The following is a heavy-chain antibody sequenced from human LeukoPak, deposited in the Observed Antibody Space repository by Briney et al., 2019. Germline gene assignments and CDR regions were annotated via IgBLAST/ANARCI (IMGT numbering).Heavy chain of an antibody. J-gene: IGHJ4*02. D-gene: IGHD6-19*01. CDR2: IYGGGRR. V-gene: IGHV3-66*01. CDR1: EFSVGSNY. Sequence: GGSLRLSCAASEFSVGSNYMTWVRQAQGKGRRGGSLIYGGGRRNNADSVKGRFTISRDNSKNTLYLQMNSLRAEDTAVYYCARDLKRGYSSGRYSWGTGSSNDYWGQGTLVTVSS. CDR3: ARDLKRGYSSGRYSWGTGSSNDY.